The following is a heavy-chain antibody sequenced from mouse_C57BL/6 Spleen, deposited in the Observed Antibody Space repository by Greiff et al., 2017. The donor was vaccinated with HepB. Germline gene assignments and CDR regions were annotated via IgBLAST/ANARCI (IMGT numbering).Heavy chain of an antibody. Sequence: VQLVESGAELVRPGASVTLSCKASGYTFTDYEMHWVKQTPVHGLEWIGAIDPETGGTAYNQKFKGKAILTADKSSSTAYMELRSLTSEDSAVYYCTRKGLLYYYAMDYWGQGTSVTVSS. CDR1: GYTFTDYE. V-gene: IGHV1-15*01. CDR2: IDPETGGT. J-gene: IGHJ4*01. D-gene: IGHD2-1*01. CDR3: TRKGLLYYYAMDY.